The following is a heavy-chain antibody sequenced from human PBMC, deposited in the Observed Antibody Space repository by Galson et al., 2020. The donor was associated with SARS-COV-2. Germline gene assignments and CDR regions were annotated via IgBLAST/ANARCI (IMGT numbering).Heavy chain of an antibody. CDR2: ISWNSGSI. D-gene: IGHD1-1*01. V-gene: IGHV3-9*01. CDR1: GFTFDDYA. Sequence: GGSLRLSCAASGFTFDDYAMHWVRQAPGKGLEWVSGISWNSGSIGYADSVKGRFTISRDNAKNSLYLQMNSLRAEDTALYYCAKAGDGYNYGQLALFDYWGQGTLVTVSS. J-gene: IGHJ4*02. CDR3: AKAGDGYNYGQLALFDY.